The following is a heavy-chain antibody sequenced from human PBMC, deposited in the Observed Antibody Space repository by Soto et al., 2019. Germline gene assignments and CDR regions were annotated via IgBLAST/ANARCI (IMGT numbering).Heavy chain of an antibody. CDR3: ARYSSSSLYYVYGMDV. J-gene: IGHJ6*02. CDR1: GYTFTSSG. V-gene: IGHV1-18*01. CDR2: ISTYNGNI. Sequence: GSSVKVSCKASGYTFTSSGISWVRQAPGQGLEWMGWISTYNGNINYTKKPQSRVTMTTDTSTSTAYIEPRSLRSDETAVYYCARYSSSSLYYVYGMDVWGQGTTGTVS. D-gene: IGHD6-6*01.